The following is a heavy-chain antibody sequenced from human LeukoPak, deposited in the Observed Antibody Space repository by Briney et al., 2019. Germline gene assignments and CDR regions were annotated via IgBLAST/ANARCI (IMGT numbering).Heavy chain of an antibody. CDR1: GGSISSYY. D-gene: IGHD5-12*01. CDR3: ARSPGYSGLREGYFDY. J-gene: IGHJ4*02. V-gene: IGHV4-4*07. CDR2: IYTSGST. Sequence: SETLSLTCTVSGGSISSYYWSWIRQPAGKGLEWIGRIYTSGSTNYNPSLKSRVTMSVDTSKNQFSLRLSSVTAAGTAVYYCARSPGYSGLREGYFDYWGQGTLVTVSS.